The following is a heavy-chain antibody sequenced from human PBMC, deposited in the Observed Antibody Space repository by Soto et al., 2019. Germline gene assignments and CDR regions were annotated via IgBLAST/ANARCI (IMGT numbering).Heavy chain of an antibody. Sequence: GGSLRLSCAASGFTFSSYWMSWVRQAPGKGLEWVANIKQDGSEKYYVDYVKGRFTISRDNAKNSLYLKMNSLRAEDTAVYYCARDRIYYYDSSGLDYWGQGTLVTVSS. V-gene: IGHV3-7*01. CDR2: IKQDGSEK. J-gene: IGHJ4*02. CDR1: GFTFSSYW. CDR3: ARDRIYYYDSSGLDY. D-gene: IGHD3-22*01.